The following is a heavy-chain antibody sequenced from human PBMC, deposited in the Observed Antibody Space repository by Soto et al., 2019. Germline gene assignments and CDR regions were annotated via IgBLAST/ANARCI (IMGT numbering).Heavy chain of an antibody. CDR1: GGSISSSNW. CDR2: IYHSGST. Sequence: HVQLQESGPGLVKPSGTLSLICAVSGGSISSSNWWSWVRQPPGKGLEWIGEIYHSGSTKYNPSLKSRVTISVDKSKNHSSLRLSSVTAADTAVYYCARDLDSSGWPDYWGQGTLVTVSP. V-gene: IGHV4-4*02. J-gene: IGHJ4*02. D-gene: IGHD6-19*01. CDR3: ARDLDSSGWPDY.